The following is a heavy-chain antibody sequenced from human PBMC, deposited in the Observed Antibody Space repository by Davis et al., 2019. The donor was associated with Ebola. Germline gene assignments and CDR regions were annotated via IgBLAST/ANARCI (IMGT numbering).Heavy chain of an antibody. D-gene: IGHD6-13*01. CDR1: GFTVSSNY. Sequence: GESLKISCAASGFTVSSNYMSWVRQAPGKGLEWVSVIYSGGSTYYADSVKGRFTISRDNSKNTLYLQMNSLRAEDTAVYYCATSVGWQQLPSSLDYWGQGTLVTVSS. V-gene: IGHV3-66*01. CDR3: ATSVGWQQLPSSLDY. J-gene: IGHJ4*02. CDR2: IYSGGST.